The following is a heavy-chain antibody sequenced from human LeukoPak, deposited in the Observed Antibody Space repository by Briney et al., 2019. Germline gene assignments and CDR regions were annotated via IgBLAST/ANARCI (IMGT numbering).Heavy chain of an antibody. V-gene: IGHV3-23*01. CDR2: ISGSGGST. J-gene: IGHJ3*02. CDR3: AKDGVTMIVVAGDAFDI. CDR1: GFTFSSYA. Sequence: PGGSLRLSCAASGFTFSSYAMSWVRQAPGKGLEWVSAISGSGGSTYYADSVKGRFTISRDNSKNTLYLQMNSLRAGDTAVYYCAKDGVTMIVVAGDAFDIWGQGTMVTVSS. D-gene: IGHD3-22*01.